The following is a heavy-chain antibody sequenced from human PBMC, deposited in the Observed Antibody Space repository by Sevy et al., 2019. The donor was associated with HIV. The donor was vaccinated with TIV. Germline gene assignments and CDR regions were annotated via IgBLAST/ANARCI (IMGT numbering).Heavy chain of an antibody. CDR3: AREGKMAFDI. CDR2: IKQDGSEK. CDR1: GFTFSSYW. Sequence: GESLKISCAASGFTFSSYWMSWVRQAPGKGVEWVANIKQDGSEKYYVDSVKGRFTISRDNAKNSLYLQMNSLRAEDTAVYYCAREGKMAFDIWGQGTMVTVSS. J-gene: IGHJ3*02. V-gene: IGHV3-7*01.